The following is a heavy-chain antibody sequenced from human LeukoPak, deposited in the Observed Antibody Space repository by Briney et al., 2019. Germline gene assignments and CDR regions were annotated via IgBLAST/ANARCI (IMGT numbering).Heavy chain of an antibody. CDR2: ISSSSSYI. CDR3: AREGSSWHFDY. Sequence: PGGSLRLSCAASGVTFSSYSMNWVRQAPGKGLECGSSISSSSSYIYYADSVKGRFTISRDNAKNSLYLQMNSLRAEDTAVYYCAREGSSWHFDYWGQGTLVTVSS. D-gene: IGHD6-13*01. V-gene: IGHV3-21*01. CDR1: GVTFSSYS. J-gene: IGHJ4*02.